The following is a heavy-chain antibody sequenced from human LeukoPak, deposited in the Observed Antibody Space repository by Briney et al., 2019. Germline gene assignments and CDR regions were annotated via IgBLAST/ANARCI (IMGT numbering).Heavy chain of an antibody. J-gene: IGHJ3*02. D-gene: IGHD3-9*01. Sequence: GASVKVSCKASGNSIINYAMNWVRQAPGQGLEWMGWLNSNIGYPTYAQGFTGRFVFSLDTSVSTAYLQISSLKAEDTAVYYCATTRLDLRYFDWLGDAFDIWGQGTMVTVSS. CDR3: ATTRLDLRYFDWLGDAFDI. CDR1: GNSIINYA. V-gene: IGHV7-4-1*02. CDR2: LNSNIGYP.